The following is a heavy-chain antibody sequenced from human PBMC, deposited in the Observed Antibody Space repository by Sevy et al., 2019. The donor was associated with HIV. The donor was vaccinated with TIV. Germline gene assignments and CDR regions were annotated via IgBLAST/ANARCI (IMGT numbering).Heavy chain of an antibody. CDR3: AGENAWGRGYS. CDR1: GGSITSLY. D-gene: IGHD1-26*01. J-gene: IGHJ4*02. Sequence: SETLSLTCTVSGGSITSLYWNWIRQPPGKGLEWLANIYYNGHINYNPSLKSRVTLSLDTSKNQFSLRLSSVTAADKAMYYCAGENAWGRGYSWGQGTLVTVSS. CDR2: IYYNGHI. V-gene: IGHV4-59*11.